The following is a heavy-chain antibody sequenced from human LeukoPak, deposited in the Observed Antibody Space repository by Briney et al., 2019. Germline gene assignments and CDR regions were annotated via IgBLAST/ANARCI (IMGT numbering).Heavy chain of an antibody. CDR3: ARSGLAYCGGDCPEAYYMDV. V-gene: IGHV3-48*04. Sequence: GGSLRLSCAASGFTFSSYSMNWVRQAPGKGLEWVSYIGSSSSSIYYADSVKGRFTISRDNAKNSLYLQMNSLRAEDTAVYYCARSGLAYCGGDCPEAYYMDVWGKGTTVTVSS. J-gene: IGHJ6*03. CDR2: IGSSSSSI. CDR1: GFTFSSYS. D-gene: IGHD2-21*01.